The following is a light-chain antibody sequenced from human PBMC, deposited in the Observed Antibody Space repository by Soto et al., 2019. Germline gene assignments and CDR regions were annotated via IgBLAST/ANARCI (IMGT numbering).Light chain of an antibody. Sequence: DIQMTQSPSTLSASVGDRVTITCRASQSITGWVAWFQXKPXKAPKLLISKASSLGNGVPSRFSGSGSGTEFTLTVSCLQSDDFATYYCQRSNSYSEAFGQGTKVDIK. J-gene: IGKJ1*01. CDR3: QRSNSYSEA. V-gene: IGKV1-5*03. CDR2: KAS. CDR1: QSITGW.